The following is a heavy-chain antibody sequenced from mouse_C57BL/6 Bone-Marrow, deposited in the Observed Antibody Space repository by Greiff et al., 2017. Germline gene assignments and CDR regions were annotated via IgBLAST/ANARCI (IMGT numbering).Heavy chain of an antibody. J-gene: IGHJ2*01. Sequence: VQLQQSGAELVRPGASVKLSCTASGFNIKDDYMHWVKQRPEQGLEWIGWIDPENGDTEYASKFQGKATITADTSSNTAYLQLSSLTSEDTAVYYCTTNYYGSRYGYWGQGTTLTVSS. CDR1: GFNIKDDY. CDR3: TTNYYGSRYGY. D-gene: IGHD1-1*01. V-gene: IGHV14-4*01. CDR2: IDPENGDT.